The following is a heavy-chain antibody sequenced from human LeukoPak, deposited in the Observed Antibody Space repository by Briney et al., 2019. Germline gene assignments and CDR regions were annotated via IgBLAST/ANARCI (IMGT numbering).Heavy chain of an antibody. Sequence: GGSLRLSCAASGFTFSSYAMSWVRQAPGKRLEWVSSIDSTSGYIYYADSVKGRFTISRDNSKNTLYLQMNSLRAEDTAVYYCAREKGEMATSYYFDYWGQGTLVTVSS. CDR1: GFTFSSYA. J-gene: IGHJ4*02. D-gene: IGHD5-24*01. CDR2: IDSTSGYI. V-gene: IGHV3-21*04. CDR3: AREKGEMATSYYFDY.